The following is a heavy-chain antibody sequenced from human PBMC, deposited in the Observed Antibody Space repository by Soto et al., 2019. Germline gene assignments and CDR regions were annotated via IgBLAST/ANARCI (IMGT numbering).Heavy chain of an antibody. Sequence: QITLNESGPTVVRPTETLTLTCRFSEFSLTTSGVGVGWIRQSPGKAPERLALIYWVDDKRYSASLKSRLTITKDTSKNPVGLTVSHLDPPDTATYYCAHRVLRTVFGLVTTIAIYFDFLGPGTPVAVSS. CDR2: IYWVDDK. V-gene: IGHV2-5*02. J-gene: IGHJ4*02. D-gene: IGHD3-3*01. CDR3: AHRVLRTVFGLVTTIAIYFDF. CDR1: EFSLTTSGVG.